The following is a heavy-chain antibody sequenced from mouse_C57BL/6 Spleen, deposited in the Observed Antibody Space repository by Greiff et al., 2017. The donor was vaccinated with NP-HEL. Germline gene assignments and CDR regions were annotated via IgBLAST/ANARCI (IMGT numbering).Heavy chain of an antibody. V-gene: IGHV5-9-1*02. D-gene: IGHD1-1*01. CDR3: TRDYYGSSYYFDY. Sequence: EVHLVESGEGLVKPGGSLKLSCAASGFTFSSYAMSWVRQTPEKRLEWVAYISSGGDYIYYADTVKGRFTISRDNARNTLYLQMSSLKSEDTAMYYCTRDYYGSSYYFDYWGQGTTLTVSS. CDR2: ISSGGDYI. J-gene: IGHJ2*01. CDR1: GFTFSSYA.